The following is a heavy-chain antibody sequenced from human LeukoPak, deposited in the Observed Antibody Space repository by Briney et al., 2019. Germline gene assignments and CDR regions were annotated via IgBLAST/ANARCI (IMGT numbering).Heavy chain of an antibody. Sequence: PGGSLSLPCVASGFSFGDYAIHWVRQAPGKGLEWVSGISWNSGSIDYADSVKGRFTISRDNAKNSLYLQMNSLRVEDTALYFCAKDILVRRTTVTIVFDIWGQGTLVTVSS. CDR1: GFSFGDYA. CDR3: AKDILVRRTTVTIVFDI. D-gene: IGHD4-17*01. CDR2: ISWNSGSI. J-gene: IGHJ3*02. V-gene: IGHV3-9*01.